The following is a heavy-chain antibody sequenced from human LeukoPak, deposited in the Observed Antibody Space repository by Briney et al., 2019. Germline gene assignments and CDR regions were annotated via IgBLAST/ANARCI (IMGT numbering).Heavy chain of an antibody. J-gene: IGHJ4*02. CDR3: AKVGYSYGSGFDY. Sequence: ASVKVSCKSSGYTFTSYYMHWVRQAPRQGLEWMGIINPSDGSTSYAQKFQGRVTMTKDTSTSTVYMELSSLRSEDTAVYYCAKVGYSYGSGFDYWGQGNLVTVSS. D-gene: IGHD5-18*01. CDR1: GYTFTSYY. V-gene: IGHV1-46*01. CDR2: INPSDGST.